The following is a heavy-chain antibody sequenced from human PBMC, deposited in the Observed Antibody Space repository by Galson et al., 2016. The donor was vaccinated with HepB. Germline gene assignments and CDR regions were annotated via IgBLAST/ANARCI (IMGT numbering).Heavy chain of an antibody. CDR2: ISHEGRRK. J-gene: IGHJ1*01. CDR3: AKKGGSRYFDWLLKNGYFQH. Sequence: LEWVAVISHEGRRKYYADSVKGRFTISRDNSKNSLDLQMSTLRADDTAVYFCAKKGGSRYFDWLLKNGYFQHWGQGTLVTVSS. V-gene: IGHV3-30*18. D-gene: IGHD3-9*01.